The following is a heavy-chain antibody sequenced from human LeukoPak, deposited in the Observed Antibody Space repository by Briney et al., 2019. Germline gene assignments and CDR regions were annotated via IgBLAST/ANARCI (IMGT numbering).Heavy chain of an antibody. CDR3: ARGVRYSGYIGDY. J-gene: IGHJ4*02. CDR2: INPNSGGT. V-gene: IGHV1-2*02. D-gene: IGHD5-12*01. CDR1: GYTFIGYY. Sequence: ASVKVSCKASGYTFIGYYMHWVRQAPGQGLEWMGWINPNSGGTNYAQKFQGRVTMTRDTSISTAYMELSRLRSDDTAVYYCARGVRYSGYIGDYWGQGTLVTVSS.